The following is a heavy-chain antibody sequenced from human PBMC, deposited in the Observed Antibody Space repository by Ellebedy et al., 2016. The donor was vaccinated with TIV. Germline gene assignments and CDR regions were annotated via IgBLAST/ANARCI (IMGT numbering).Heavy chain of an antibody. CDR1: GFTFNNNT. CDR3: STGAYDI. CDR2: ISDSGSTI. J-gene: IGHJ3*02. Sequence: PGGSLRLSCAASGFTFNNNTMNWVRQAPGKGLEWVSYISDSGSTIFYADSVKGRFTVSRDNAKTSLYLQMGSLTAEDTAVYYCSTGAYDIWGQGTMVTVSS. V-gene: IGHV3-48*04.